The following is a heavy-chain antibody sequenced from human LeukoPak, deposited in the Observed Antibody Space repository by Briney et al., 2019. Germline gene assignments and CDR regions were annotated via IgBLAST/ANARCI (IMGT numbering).Heavy chain of an antibody. J-gene: IGHJ4*02. D-gene: IGHD5-12*01. Sequence: SETLSLTCAVSGGSFSGYYWSWIRQPPGKGLEWIGEINHSGSTNYNPSLKSRVTISVDTSKNQFSLKLSSVPAADTAVYYCARGGYSGYDQGGYYFDYWGQGTLVTVSS. CDR3: ARGGYSGYDQGGYYFDY. V-gene: IGHV4-34*01. CDR2: INHSGST. CDR1: GGSFSGYY.